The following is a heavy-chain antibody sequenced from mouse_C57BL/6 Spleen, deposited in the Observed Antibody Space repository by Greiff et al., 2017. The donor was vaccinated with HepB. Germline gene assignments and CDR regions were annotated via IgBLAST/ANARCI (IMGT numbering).Heavy chain of an antibody. CDR2: ISDGGSYT. D-gene: IGHD1-1*01. J-gene: IGHJ3*01. Sequence: EVQVVESGGGLVKPGGSLKLSCAASGFTFSSYAMSWVRQTPEKRLEWVATISDGGSYTYYPDNVKGRFTISRDNAKNNLYLQMSHLKSEDTAMYYCARDDAHYYGSSSWFAYWGQGTLVTVSA. V-gene: IGHV5-4*01. CDR1: GFTFSSYA. CDR3: ARDDAHYYGSSSWFAY.